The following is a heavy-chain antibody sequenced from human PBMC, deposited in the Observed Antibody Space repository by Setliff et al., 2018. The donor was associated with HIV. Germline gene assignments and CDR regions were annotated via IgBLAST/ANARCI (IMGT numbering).Heavy chain of an antibody. Sequence: GGSLRLSCAASGFTFSSYAMSWVRQAPGKGLEWVSAISGSGGSTYYADSVKGRFTISRDNSKNTLYLQMNSLRAEDTAVYYCAKDYDDFVWGSSLAYWGQGALVTVSS. CDR3: AKDYDDFVWGSSLAY. V-gene: IGHV3-23*01. D-gene: IGHD3-16*01. CDR1: GFTFSSYA. CDR2: ISGSGGST. J-gene: IGHJ4*02.